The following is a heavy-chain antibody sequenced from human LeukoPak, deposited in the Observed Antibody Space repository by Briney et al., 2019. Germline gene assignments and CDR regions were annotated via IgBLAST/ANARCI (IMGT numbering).Heavy chain of an antibody. V-gene: IGHV4-30-2*01. D-gene: IGHD6-13*01. Sequence: KPSQTLSLTCTVSGGSISSGGYYWSWIRQPPGKGLEWIGYIYHSGSTYYNPSLKSRVTISVDRSKNQISLKLSSVTAADTAVYYCARDSIAAAGTRYFQHWGQGTLVTVSS. CDR2: IYHSGST. CDR3: ARDSIAAAGTRYFQH. CDR1: GGSISSGGYY. J-gene: IGHJ1*01.